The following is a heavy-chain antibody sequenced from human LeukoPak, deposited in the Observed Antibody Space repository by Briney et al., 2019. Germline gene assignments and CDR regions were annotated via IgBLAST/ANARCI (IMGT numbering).Heavy chain of an antibody. CDR2: INPNSGGI. CDR3: ARGGNSSSWYWFDP. CDR1: GYTFTDYS. V-gene: IGHV1-2*02. Sequence: GASVKVSCKTSGYTFTDYSIHWVRQAPGQGLEWMGWINPNSGGINYAQKFQDRVTMTTDTSISTVYMELTSLKSDDTAVYYCARGGNSSSWYWFDPWGQGTLVTVSS. D-gene: IGHD6-13*01. J-gene: IGHJ5*02.